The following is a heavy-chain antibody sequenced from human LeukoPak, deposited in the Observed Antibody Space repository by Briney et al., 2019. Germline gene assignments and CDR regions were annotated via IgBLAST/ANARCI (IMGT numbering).Heavy chain of an antibody. Sequence: PGGSLRLSCAASGFTFSDYYMSWIRQAPGKGLEWVSYISSSGSTIYYADSVKGRFTISRDNAKNSLYLQMNSLRAEDTAVYYCAKDPDYSGSSGYFDYWGQGTLVTVSS. CDR3: AKDPDYSGSSGYFDY. CDR1: GFTFSDYY. J-gene: IGHJ4*02. V-gene: IGHV3-11*01. D-gene: IGHD1-26*01. CDR2: ISSSGSTI.